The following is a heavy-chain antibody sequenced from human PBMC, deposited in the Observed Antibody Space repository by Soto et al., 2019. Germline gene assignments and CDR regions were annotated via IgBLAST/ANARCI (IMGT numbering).Heavy chain of an antibody. D-gene: IGHD5-18*01. Sequence: QVQLVESGGGVVQPGRSLRLSCAASGFTFSSYGMHWVRQAPGKGLEWVAVIWYDGSNKYYADSVKGRFTISRDNSKNTLYLQMNSMRAEDTAVYYCARDSSGYSYGLYYYYGMDVWGHGTAVTVSS. CDR1: GFTFSSYG. CDR2: IWYDGSNK. J-gene: IGHJ6*02. V-gene: IGHV3-33*01. CDR3: ARDSSGYSYGLYYYYGMDV.